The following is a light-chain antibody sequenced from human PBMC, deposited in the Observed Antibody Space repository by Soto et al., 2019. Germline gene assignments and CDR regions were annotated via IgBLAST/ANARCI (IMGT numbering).Light chain of an antibody. V-gene: IGKV1-17*03. CDR2: SAS. Sequence: EIQVTQSPSSVSASVGDRVTITCRASQDIGYHLGWFQQKPGKAPKRLIYSASSLDSGVPSRFSATGSGTEFTFTISSLQPEDFATYYCQLHTTYPRPFGQGTKVDI. J-gene: IGKJ1*01. CDR1: QDIGYH. CDR3: QLHTTYPRP.